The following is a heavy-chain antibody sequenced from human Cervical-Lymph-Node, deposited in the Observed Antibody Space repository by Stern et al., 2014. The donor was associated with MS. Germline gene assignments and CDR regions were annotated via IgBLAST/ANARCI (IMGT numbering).Heavy chain of an antibody. CDR1: GFTFRDSY. CDR3: ASGRTAALGDY. J-gene: IGHJ4*02. Sequence: VQLVESGGGLVKPGGSLSLSCAASGFTFRDSYMTWVRQAPGKGLEWLSYISSSGSTIYYADSVKGRFTLSRDKAKSSLYLQMNSLRAEDTAVYYCASGRTAALGDYWGQGTLVTVSS. D-gene: IGHD2-2*01. CDR2: ISSSGSTI. V-gene: IGHV3-11*01.